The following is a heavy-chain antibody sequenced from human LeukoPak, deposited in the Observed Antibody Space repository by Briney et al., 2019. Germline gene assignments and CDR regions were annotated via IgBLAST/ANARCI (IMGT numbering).Heavy chain of an antibody. CDR2: ISGSGGST. V-gene: IGHV3-23*01. CDR3: AKRGAYSNSFPYSFDF. CDR1: GFTVSTNY. D-gene: IGHD6-13*01. Sequence: PGGSLRLSCAASGFTVSTNYMSWVRQAPGKGLEWVSAISGSGGSTYYADSVKGRFTISRDNSKNTLYLQMNSLRVEDTAVYYCAKRGAYSNSFPYSFDFWGQGTLVTVSS. J-gene: IGHJ4*02.